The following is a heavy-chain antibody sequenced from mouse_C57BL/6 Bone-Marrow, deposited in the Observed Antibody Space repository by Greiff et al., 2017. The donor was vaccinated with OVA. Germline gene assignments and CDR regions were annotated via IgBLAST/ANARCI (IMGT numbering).Heavy chain of an antibody. CDR1: GYTFTSYG. Sequence: QVQLQQSGAELARPGASVKLSCKASGYTFTSYGISWVKQRTGQGLEWIGEIYPRSGNTYYNEKFKGKATLTADKSSSTAYMELRSLTSEDSAVYFGARGEGYYCDSSGDFDDWGQGTTLTVSS. CDR3: ARGEGYYCDSSGDFDD. CDR2: IYPRSGNT. J-gene: IGHJ2*01. D-gene: IGHD1-1*01. V-gene: IGHV1-81*01.